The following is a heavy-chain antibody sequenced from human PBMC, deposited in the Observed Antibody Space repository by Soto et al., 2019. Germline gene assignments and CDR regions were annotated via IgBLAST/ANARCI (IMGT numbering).Heavy chain of an antibody. Sequence: FSCEACGETINSLDIHASYHKNRQGLRWRGRISPSGGSTSYAQKVQGRVTMTRDTSTSTVYMELSSLRSEDTAVYYCARGGRVVVVAATYDYWGQGTLVTVSS. D-gene: IGHD2-15*01. CDR2: ISPSGGST. V-gene: IGHV1-46*02. CDR1: GETINSLD. J-gene: IGHJ4*02. CDR3: ARGGRVVVVAATYDY.